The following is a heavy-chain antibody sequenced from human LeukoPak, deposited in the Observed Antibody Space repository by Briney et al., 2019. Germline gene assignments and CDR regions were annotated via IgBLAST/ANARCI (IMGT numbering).Heavy chain of an antibody. CDR1: GFTVSSNY. CDR3: ALEGDFWSGYLDY. Sequence: GSLRLSCAASGFTVSSNYMSWVRQAPGKGLEWVSVIYSGGSTYYADSVKGRFTIPRDNSKNTLYLQMNSLRAEDTAVYYCALEGDFWSGYLDYWGQGTLVTVSS. CDR2: IYSGGST. V-gene: IGHV3-53*01. J-gene: IGHJ4*02. D-gene: IGHD3-3*01.